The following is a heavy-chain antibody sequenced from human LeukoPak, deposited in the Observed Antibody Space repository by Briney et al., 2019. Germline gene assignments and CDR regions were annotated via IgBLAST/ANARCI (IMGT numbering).Heavy chain of an antibody. CDR1: GFTFSNYG. V-gene: IGHV3-30*02. J-gene: IGHJ4*02. Sequence: GGSLRLSCAASGFTFSNYGMHWVRQAPGKGLEWVAFVRSDGGIKYYADSVKGRFSISRDNSRTTLHLQMNSLRAEDTAVYHCAKDLPAAYFDYWGQGTLVTVSS. CDR2: VRSDGGIK. CDR3: AKDLPAAYFDY. D-gene: IGHD2-2*01.